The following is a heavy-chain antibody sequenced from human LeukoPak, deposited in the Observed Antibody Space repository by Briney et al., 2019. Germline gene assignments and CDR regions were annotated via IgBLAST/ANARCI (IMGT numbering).Heavy chain of an antibody. J-gene: IGHJ4*02. V-gene: IGHV1-69*05. Sequence: SVKVSCKASGGTFTSYAISWVRQAPGQGLEWMGGIIPIFGTANCAQKFQGRVTITTDESTSTAYMELSSLRPEDTAVYYCARVNLDRDSSGFAFDYWGQGTLVTVSS. CDR2: IIPIFGTA. CDR1: GGTFTSYA. D-gene: IGHD3-22*01. CDR3: ARVNLDRDSSGFAFDY.